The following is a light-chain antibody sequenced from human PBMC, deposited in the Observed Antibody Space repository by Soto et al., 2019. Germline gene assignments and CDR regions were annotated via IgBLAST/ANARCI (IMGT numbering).Light chain of an antibody. CDR1: QDIRNY. CDR2: AAS. Sequence: DLQMTQSPSSLSASVGTRVSITCRASQDIRNYLAWYQQKPGKVPKVLIYAASTLQPGVPSRFSGSGSGTDFTLTINSLQPDDIATYYCQNYDSAPITFGQGTRLEIK. J-gene: IGKJ5*01. V-gene: IGKV1-27*01. CDR3: QNYDSAPIT.